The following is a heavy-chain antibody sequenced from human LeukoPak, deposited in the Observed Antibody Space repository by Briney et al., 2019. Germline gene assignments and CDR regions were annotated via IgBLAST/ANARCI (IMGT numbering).Heavy chain of an antibody. D-gene: IGHD3-10*01. CDR1: GYTFTHQW. Sequence: GESLKISCNASGYTFTHQWIGWVRQKSGSGLEWMGIIYPRDSDTRYSPSFQGHVSISADTSINTAYLEWSRLEASDTASYYCARHSDVIGAIWGQGTLVTVSS. CDR2: IYPRDSDT. J-gene: IGHJ4*02. CDR3: ARHSDVIGAI. V-gene: IGHV5-51*01.